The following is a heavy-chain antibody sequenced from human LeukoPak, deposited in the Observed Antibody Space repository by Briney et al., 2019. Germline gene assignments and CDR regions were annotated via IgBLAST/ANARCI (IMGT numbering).Heavy chain of an antibody. D-gene: IGHD6-19*01. CDR2: IYYSGST. CDR3: ARAQIAVAGTPNNWFDP. V-gene: IGHV4-39*01. CDR1: GGSISSSSYY. Sequence: SETLSLTCTVSGGSISSSSYYWGWIRQPPGKGLEWIGSIYYSGSTYYNPSLKSRVTISVDTSKNQFSLKLSSVTAADTAVYYCARAQIAVAGTPNNWFDPWGQGTLVTVSS. J-gene: IGHJ5*02.